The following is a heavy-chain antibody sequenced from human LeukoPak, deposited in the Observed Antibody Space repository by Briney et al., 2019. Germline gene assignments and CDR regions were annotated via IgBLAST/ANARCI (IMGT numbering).Heavy chain of an antibody. CDR1: GFTFSDYY. CDR3: ARMNTVTSDAFDI. CDR2: ISSSGSTI. J-gene: IGHJ3*02. V-gene: IGHV3-11*04. Sequence: GGSLRLSCAASGFTFSDYYMSWIRHAPGKGLEWVSYISSSGSTIYYADSVKGQFTISRDNAKNSLYLQMNSLRAEDTAVYYCARMNTVTSDAFDIWGQGTMVTVSS. D-gene: IGHD4-17*01.